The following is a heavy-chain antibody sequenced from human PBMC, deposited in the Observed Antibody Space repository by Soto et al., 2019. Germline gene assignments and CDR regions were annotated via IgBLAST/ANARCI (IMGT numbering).Heavy chain of an antibody. CDR3: TRTGGSSDY. CDR1: GFTFSGSA. CDR2: IRSKANSYAT. D-gene: IGHD3-16*01. Sequence: GGSLRLSCAASGFTFSGSAMHWVRQASGKGLEWVGRIRSKANSYATAYAASVKGRFTISRDDSKNTAYLQMNSLKTEDTAVYYCTRTGGSSDYWGQGTLVTVSS. J-gene: IGHJ4*02. V-gene: IGHV3-73*01.